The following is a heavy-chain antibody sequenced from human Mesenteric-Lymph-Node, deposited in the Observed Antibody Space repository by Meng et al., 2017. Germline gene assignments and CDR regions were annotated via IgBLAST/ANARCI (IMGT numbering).Heavy chain of an antibody. Sequence: ASVKVSCKVSGYTLTELSMHWVRQAPGKGLEWMGGFDPEDGETIYAQKFQGRVTMTEDTSADTAYMELSSLRSEDTAVYYCAISLQGIWQGRTLPDYWGQGTLVTVSS. CDR1: GYTLTELS. J-gene: IGHJ4*02. CDR3: AISLQGIWQGRTLPDY. D-gene: IGHD6-13*01. CDR2: FDPEDGET. V-gene: IGHV1-24*01.